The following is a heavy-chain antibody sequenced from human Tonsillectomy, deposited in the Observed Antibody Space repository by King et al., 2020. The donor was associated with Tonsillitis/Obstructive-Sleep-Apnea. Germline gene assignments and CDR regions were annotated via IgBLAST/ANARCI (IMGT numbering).Heavy chain of an antibody. CDR2: ISWNSGNI. Sequence: VQLVESGGGLVQPGRSLRLSCAGSGFTFDDYAIHWVRQAPGKGLEWVSGISWNSGNIVYADSVRGRFTISRDNAKKSLYLQMNSLRAEDTALYYCAKDSSRRQYQLLSGYFQHWGRGTLVTVSS. CDR1: GFTFDDYA. D-gene: IGHD2-2*01. J-gene: IGHJ1*01. V-gene: IGHV3-9*01. CDR3: AKDSSRRQYQLLSGYFQH.